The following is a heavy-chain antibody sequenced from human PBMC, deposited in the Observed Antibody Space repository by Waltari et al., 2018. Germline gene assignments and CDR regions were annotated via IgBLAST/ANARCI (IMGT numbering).Heavy chain of an antibody. Sequence: EVQLVESGGGLVMPGGSLRLPCAASGLNFNNSITNWFRQAPGKGLEWVSSISSTNSIYYADSVKGRFTISRDNAKNSLFLQLNRLGAEDTAVYYCAKDGDYWSGFQYYYYMDVWGKGTTVTVSS. CDR1: GLNFNNSI. CDR2: ISSTNSI. D-gene: IGHD3-3*01. J-gene: IGHJ6*03. V-gene: IGHV3-21*02. CDR3: AKDGDYWSGFQYYYYMDV.